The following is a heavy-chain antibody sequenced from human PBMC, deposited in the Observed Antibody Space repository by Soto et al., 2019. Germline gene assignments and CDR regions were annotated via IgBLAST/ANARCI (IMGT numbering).Heavy chain of an antibody. Sequence: EVQLLESGGGLVQPGGSLTLSCATSGFTFTSYAMVWVRQAAEKGLAWVASISNNGETAYDADSVKGRFTISRGNSGNALYLQMNGLRADDAALYFCAKSRVFIGAIVTLLDSWGQGTQVTVSS. CDR1: GFTFTSYA. CDR3: AKSRVFIGAIVTLLDS. D-gene: IGHD3-16*02. V-gene: IGHV3-23*01. CDR2: ISNNGETA. J-gene: IGHJ4*02.